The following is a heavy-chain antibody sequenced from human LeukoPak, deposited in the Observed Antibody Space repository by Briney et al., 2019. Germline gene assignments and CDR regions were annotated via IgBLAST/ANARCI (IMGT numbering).Heavy chain of an antibody. CDR1: TFTSVIFE. D-gene: IGHD3-3*01. CDR3: ARVYRNGYGDAFDI. Sequence: SLTLASAASTFTSVIFEIKWDRQPPRNLLGWDSYISGSGSTIYYAHCVKGRFPISRDHAKNSLYMQLNSLRAEDTAVYYCARVYRNGYGDAFDIWGQGTMVSVSS. J-gene: IGHJ3*02. V-gene: IGHV3-48*03. CDR2: ISGSGSTI.